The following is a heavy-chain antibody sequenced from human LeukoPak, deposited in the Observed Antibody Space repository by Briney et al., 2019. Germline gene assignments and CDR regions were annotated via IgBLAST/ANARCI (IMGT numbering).Heavy chain of an antibody. CDR2: ISGSGGST. Sequence: QPGGSLRLSCAASGFTFSNYAMNWVRQAPGKGLEWVSGISGSGGSTYYADSVKGRFTISRDNSKNTLYLQMSRLRAEDTAVYYCAKDHDYGDHAPSDYWGQGTLVTVSS. CDR3: AKDHDYGDHAPSDY. J-gene: IGHJ4*02. V-gene: IGHV3-23*01. D-gene: IGHD4-17*01. CDR1: GFTFSNYA.